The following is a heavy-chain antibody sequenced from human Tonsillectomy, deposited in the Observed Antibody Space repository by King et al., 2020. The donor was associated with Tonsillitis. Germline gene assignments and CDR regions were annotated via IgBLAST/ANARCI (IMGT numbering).Heavy chain of an antibody. J-gene: IGHJ4*02. V-gene: IGHV1-2*02. Sequence: HVQLVESGAEVKKPGASVKVSCKASGYTFTGYYMYWVRQAPGQGLEWVGWINPNSGGTNYAQKFQGRVTMTRDTSISTAYMELSRLRSDDTAVYYCARRITIFGVVSPFDYWGQGTLVTVSS. CDR3: ARRITIFGVVSPFDY. D-gene: IGHD3-3*01. CDR2: INPNSGGT. CDR1: GYTFTGYY.